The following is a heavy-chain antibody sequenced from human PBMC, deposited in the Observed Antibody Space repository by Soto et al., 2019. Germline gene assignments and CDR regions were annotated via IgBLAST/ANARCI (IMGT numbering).Heavy chain of an antibody. CDR3: AKEVVAQVTAMNLETYYYYYGMDV. CDR2: ISGSGGST. CDR1: GFTFSSYA. D-gene: IGHD2-21*02. Sequence: GGSLRLSCAASGFTFSSYAMSWVRQAPGKGLEWVSAISGSGGSTYYADSVKGRFTISRDNSKNTLYLQMNSLRAEDTAVYYCAKEVVAQVTAMNLETYYYYYGMDVWGQGTTVTVSS. J-gene: IGHJ6*02. V-gene: IGHV3-23*01.